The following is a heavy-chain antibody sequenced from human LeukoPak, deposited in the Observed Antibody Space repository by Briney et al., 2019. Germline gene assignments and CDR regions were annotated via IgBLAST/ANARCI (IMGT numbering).Heavy chain of an antibody. V-gene: IGHV4-39*01. CDR2: IYYSGST. CDR1: GGSISSSSYY. Sequence: SETLSLTCTVSGGSISSSSYYWGWIRQPPGKGLEWIGSIYYSGSTYYNPSLKSRVTISVDTSKNQFSLKLSSVTAAGTAVYYCARPLGPGYFDYWGQGTLVTVSS. CDR3: ARPLGPGYFDY. D-gene: IGHD1-14*01. J-gene: IGHJ4*02.